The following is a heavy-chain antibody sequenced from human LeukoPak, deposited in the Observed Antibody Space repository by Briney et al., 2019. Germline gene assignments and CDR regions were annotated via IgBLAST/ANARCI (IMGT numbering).Heavy chain of an antibody. D-gene: IGHD6-19*01. CDR2: ISCYNGDT. CDR1: GYTFNHHG. CDR3: VRDPTNTSGRYAYFDY. V-gene: IGHV1-18*01. Sequence: GASVKVSCKASGYTFNHHGISWVRQAPGQGLEWMGWISCYNGDTHYAQKLQGRVTMSTDTSTSTAHMELTGLRSDDTAVYYCVRDPTNTSGRYAYFDYWGQGTLVTVSS. J-gene: IGHJ4*02.